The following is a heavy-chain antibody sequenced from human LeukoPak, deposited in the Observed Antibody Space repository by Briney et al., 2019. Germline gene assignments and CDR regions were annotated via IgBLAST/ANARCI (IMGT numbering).Heavy chain of an antibody. V-gene: IGHV3-21*01. J-gene: IGHJ4*02. CDR1: GFTFSSYT. Sequence: GGSLILSCAASGFTFSSYTMSWVRQAPGKGLEWVSSISSSSSSIYYADSVKGRFTISRDNAKNSLYLQMNSLRAEDTAVYYCARALRATVTPYYFDYWGQGTLVTVSS. CDR2: ISSSSSSI. D-gene: IGHD4-17*01. CDR3: ARALRATVTPYYFDY.